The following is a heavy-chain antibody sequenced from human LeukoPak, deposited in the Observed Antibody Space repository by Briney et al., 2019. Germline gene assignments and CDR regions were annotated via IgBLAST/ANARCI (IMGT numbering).Heavy chain of an antibody. J-gene: IGHJ6*03. CDR3: ARGASSSSGGYYYYYMDV. D-gene: IGHD6-6*01. Sequence: SETLSLTCTVSGGSISSYYWSWIRQPPGKGLEWIGYIYYNGNTNYNPSLRSRVTILLDTSDNQFSLKLNSVTAADTAVYYCARGASSSSGGYYYYYMDVWGKGTTVTVS. CDR1: GGSISSYY. V-gene: IGHV4-59*01. CDR2: IYYNGNT.